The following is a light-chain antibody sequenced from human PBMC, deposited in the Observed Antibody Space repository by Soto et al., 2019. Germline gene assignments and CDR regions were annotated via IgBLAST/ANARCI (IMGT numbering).Light chain of an antibody. V-gene: IGKV3-20*01. J-gene: IGKJ3*01. CDR2: GAS. CDR1: QSVSSSY. Sequence: EIVIKQSKRTLSFSPCERSTLSCRASQSVSSSYLAWYQQKPGQAPRLLIYGASSRATGIPDRFSGSGSGTDFTLTISRLDTEDFGMYYCEHNAGSPGFGHGGIVDI. CDR3: EHNAGSPG.